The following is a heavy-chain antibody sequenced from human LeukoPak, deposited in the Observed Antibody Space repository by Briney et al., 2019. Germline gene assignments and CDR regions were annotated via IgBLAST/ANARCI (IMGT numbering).Heavy chain of an antibody. J-gene: IGHJ6*03. Sequence: SETLSLTCTVSGGSISSYYWSWIRQPPGKGPEWIGYIYYSGSTNYNPSLKSRVTISVDTSKNQFSLKLSSVTAADTAVYYCARGGTGTLYYYYMDVWGKGTTVTVSS. D-gene: IGHD1-1*01. CDR1: GGSISSYY. CDR2: IYYSGST. V-gene: IGHV4-59*01. CDR3: ARGGTGTLYYYYMDV.